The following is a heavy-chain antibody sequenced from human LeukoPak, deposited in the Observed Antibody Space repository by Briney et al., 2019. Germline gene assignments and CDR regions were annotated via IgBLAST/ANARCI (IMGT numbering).Heavy chain of an antibody. J-gene: IGHJ6*04. Sequence: GGSLRLSCAASGFTFSSYNMSWVRQAPGKGLEWVSYISSSGSTIYYADSVKGRFTISRDNAKNSLYLQMNSLRAEDTAVYYCAELGITMIGGVWGKGTTVTISS. D-gene: IGHD3-10*02. CDR3: AELGITMIGGV. V-gene: IGHV3-48*04. CDR1: GFTFSSYN. CDR2: ISSSGSTI.